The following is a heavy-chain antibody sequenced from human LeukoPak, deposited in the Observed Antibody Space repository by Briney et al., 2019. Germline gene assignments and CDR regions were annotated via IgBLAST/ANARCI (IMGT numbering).Heavy chain of an antibody. J-gene: IGHJ4*02. D-gene: IGHD6-19*01. Sequence: SQTLSLTCDISGDSVSGNIVAWNWIRQSPSRGLERLGRTNYRSKWYNDYAVSVRGRITINPDTSKNRFSLQLDSVTPEDTAVYYCARGSSGSFDYWGQGTLVTVSS. CDR3: ARGSSGSFDY. CDR2: TNYRSKWYN. CDR1: GDSVSGNIVA. V-gene: IGHV6-1*01.